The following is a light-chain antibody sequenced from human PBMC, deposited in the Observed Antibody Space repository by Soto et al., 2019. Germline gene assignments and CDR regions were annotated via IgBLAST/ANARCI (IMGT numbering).Light chain of an antibody. Sequence: QSALTQPRSVSGSPGQSVTISCTGTSSDVGGYNYVSWYQQYPGKAPKLMIYDVSKRPSGVPDRFSGSKSGNTASLTISGLQAEDEADYYCCSYAGSYTYWVFGGGTKVTVL. J-gene: IGLJ3*02. CDR3: CSYAGSYTYWV. CDR2: DVS. CDR1: SSDVGGYNY. V-gene: IGLV2-11*01.